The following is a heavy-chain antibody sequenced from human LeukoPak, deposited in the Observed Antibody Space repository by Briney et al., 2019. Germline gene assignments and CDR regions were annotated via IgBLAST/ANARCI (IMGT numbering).Heavy chain of an antibody. Sequence: PGGSLRLSCAASGFTVTSNYMSWVRQAPGKGLEWVSVIYGDGRIHYADSVKGRFTISRDDSKNTLYLQINSLRAEDTAVYYCARESGYSYGLAGFFDYWGQGTLVTVSS. CDR3: ARESGYSYGLAGFFDY. V-gene: IGHV3-53*01. CDR2: IYGDGRI. J-gene: IGHJ4*02. D-gene: IGHD5-18*01. CDR1: GFTVTSNY.